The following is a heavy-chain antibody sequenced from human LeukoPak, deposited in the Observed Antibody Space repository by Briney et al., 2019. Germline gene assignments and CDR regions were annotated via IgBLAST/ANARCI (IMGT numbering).Heavy chain of an antibody. J-gene: IGHJ3*02. CDR2: IYYSGST. D-gene: IGHD4-23*01. CDR1: GGSISSYY. Sequence: SETLSLTCTVSGGSISSYYWGWIRQPPGKGLEWIGSIYYSGSTYYNPSLKSRVTISVDTSKNQFSLKLSSVTAADTAVYYCARAHSTLTPGDAFDIWGQGTMVTVSS. CDR3: ARAHSTLTPGDAFDI. V-gene: IGHV4-39*07.